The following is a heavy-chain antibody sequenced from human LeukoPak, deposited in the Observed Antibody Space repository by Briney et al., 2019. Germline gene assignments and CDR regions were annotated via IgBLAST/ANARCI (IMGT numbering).Heavy chain of an antibody. Sequence: SETLSLTCAVSGDSIRSDRWNWIRQIPGKGLEWIGYIYHTATTSYKHSFRTRVTMSLDTSNNQFSLRLTSVTAADTAVYYCARTPARSGWAYYFDYWGQGALVTVPS. D-gene: IGHD6-19*01. V-gene: IGHV4-4*09. J-gene: IGHJ4*02. CDR3: ARTPARSGWAYYFDY. CDR2: IYHTATT. CDR1: GDSIRSDR.